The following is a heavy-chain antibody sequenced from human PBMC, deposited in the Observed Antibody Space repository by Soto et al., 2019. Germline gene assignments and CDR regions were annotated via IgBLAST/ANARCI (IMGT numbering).Heavy chain of an antibody. V-gene: IGHV4-34*01. Sequence: QVQLQQWGAGLLKPSETLSLTCAVYGGSFSGYYWSWIRQPPGKGLEWIGEITHSGSTNYNPSLKSLVTISVDTSKTQFSLKLTSVTAADTAVYYCARAPSNMVRGVIDYWGQGTLVTVSS. CDR1: GGSFSGYY. CDR2: ITHSGST. CDR3: ARAPSNMVRGVIDY. J-gene: IGHJ4*02. D-gene: IGHD3-10*01.